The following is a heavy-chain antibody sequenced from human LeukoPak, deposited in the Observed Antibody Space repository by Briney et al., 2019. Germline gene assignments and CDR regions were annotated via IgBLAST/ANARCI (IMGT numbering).Heavy chain of an antibody. Sequence: SETLSLTCAVYGGSFSGYYWSWIRQPPGKGLEWIGEINHSGSANYNPSLKSRVTISVDTSKNQFSLKLSSVTAADTAVYYCARRGYYDSSGYVFDYWGQGTLVTVSS. CDR3: ARRGYYDSSGYVFDY. CDR2: INHSGSA. D-gene: IGHD3-22*01. V-gene: IGHV4-34*01. CDR1: GGSFSGYY. J-gene: IGHJ4*02.